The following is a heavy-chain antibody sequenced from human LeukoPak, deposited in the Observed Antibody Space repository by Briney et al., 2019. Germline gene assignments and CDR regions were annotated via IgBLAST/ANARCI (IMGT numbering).Heavy chain of an antibody. V-gene: IGHV1-69*13. CDR2: IIPIFGTA. D-gene: IGHD3-22*01. CDR1: GYTFTSYG. CDR3: ARATYYYDSSGYYTGRYYYGMDV. Sequence: ASVKVSCKASGYTFTSYGISWVRQAPGQGLEWMGGIIPIFGTANYAQKFQGRVTITADESTSTAYMELSSLRSEDTAVYYCARATYYYDSSGYYTGRYYYGMDVWGQGTTVTVSS. J-gene: IGHJ6*02.